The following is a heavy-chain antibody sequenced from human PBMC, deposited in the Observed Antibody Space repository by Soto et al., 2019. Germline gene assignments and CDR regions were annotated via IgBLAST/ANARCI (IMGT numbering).Heavy chain of an antibody. CDR1: GGTFSSYA. D-gene: IGHD5-18*01. V-gene: IGHV1-69*13. J-gene: IGHJ6*02. CDR3: VCAIQLWPDYYYYGMDV. Sequence: ASVKVSCKASGGTFSSYAISWARQAPGQGLEWMGGIIPIFGTANYAQKFQGRVTITADESTSTAYMGLSSLRSEDTAVYYCVCAIQLWPDYYYYGMDVWGQGTTVTVSS. CDR2: IIPIFGTA.